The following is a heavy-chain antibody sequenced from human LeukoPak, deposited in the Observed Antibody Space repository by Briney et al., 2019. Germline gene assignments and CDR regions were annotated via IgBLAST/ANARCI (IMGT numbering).Heavy chain of an antibody. CDR2: ISAYNGNT. CDR3: ARSDSIAVAAFFDY. Sequence: ASVKVSCKASGYTFTSYYMHWVRQAPGQGLEWMGWISAYNGNTNYAQKLQGRVTITTDTSTSTAYMELRSLRSDDTAVYYCARSDSIAVAAFFDYWGQGTLVTVSS. J-gene: IGHJ4*02. V-gene: IGHV1-18*04. D-gene: IGHD6-19*01. CDR1: GYTFTSYY.